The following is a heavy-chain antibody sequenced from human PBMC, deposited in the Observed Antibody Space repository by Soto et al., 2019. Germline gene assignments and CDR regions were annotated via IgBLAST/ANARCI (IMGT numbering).Heavy chain of an antibody. Sequence: EVQLVESGGGIVQPGGSLRLSCAASGLTFSSYWMHWVRQAPGKGLEWVSRINTDGXXTNYADSVRGRFTISRDNAKXXXXXXXXXXXXXXXXXXXXXXXXXXXFDYCGQGSLVTVSS. CDR3: XXXXXXXFDY. J-gene: IGHJ4*02. CDR1: GLTFSSYW. CDR2: INTDGXXT. V-gene: IGHV3-74*01.